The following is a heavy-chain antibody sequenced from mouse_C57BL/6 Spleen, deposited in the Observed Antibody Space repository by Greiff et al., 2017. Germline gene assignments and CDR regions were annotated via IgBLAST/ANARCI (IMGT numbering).Heavy chain of an antibody. CDR3: AREGDYYGSGFAY. V-gene: IGHV1-81*01. CDR1: GYPFTSYG. J-gene: IGHJ3*01. Sequence: VQLQQSGAELARPGASVKLSCKASGYPFTSYGISWVKQRTGQGLEWIGEIYPRSGNTYYNEKFKGKATLTADKSSSTAYMELRSLTSEDSAVYFCAREGDYYGSGFAYWGQGTLVTVSA. CDR2: IYPRSGNT. D-gene: IGHD1-1*01.